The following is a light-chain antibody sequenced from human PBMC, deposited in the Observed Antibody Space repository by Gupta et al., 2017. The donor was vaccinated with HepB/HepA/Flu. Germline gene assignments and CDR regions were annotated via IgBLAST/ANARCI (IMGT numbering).Light chain of an antibody. CDR1: QSFTSGY. J-gene: IGKJ4*01. V-gene: IGKV3-20*01. CDR3: QHYDDSIPLS. Sequence: EIVLTQSPGTLSLSPGERATLSCRASQSFTSGYLAWYQQKPGQAPRLLIYGASSRDTGVPDRFSGSESGTDFTLTITRREPEDFAVYYCQHYDDSIPLSFGGGTKVEMK. CDR2: GAS.